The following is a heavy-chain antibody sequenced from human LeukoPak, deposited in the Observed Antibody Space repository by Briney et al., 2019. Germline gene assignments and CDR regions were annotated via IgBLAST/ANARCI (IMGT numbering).Heavy chain of an antibody. CDR1: GYTFTGYY. V-gene: IGHV1-2*02. CDR2: INPNSGGT. D-gene: IGHD6-6*01. Sequence: GASVKASCKASGYTFTGYYMHWVRQAPGQGLEWMGWINPNSGGTNYAQKFQGRVTMTRDTSISTAYMELSRLRSDDTAVYYCATTARRVLSRFDYWGQGTLVTVSS. CDR3: ATTARRVLSRFDY. J-gene: IGHJ4*02.